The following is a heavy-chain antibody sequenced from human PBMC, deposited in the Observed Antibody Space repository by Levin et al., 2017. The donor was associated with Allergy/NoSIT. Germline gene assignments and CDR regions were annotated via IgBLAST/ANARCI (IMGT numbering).Heavy chain of an antibody. D-gene: IGHD1-1*01. CDR3: VKDEAGRGTYYFDK. V-gene: IGHV3-30*02. Sequence: GESLKISCVASGFTFSHYGIFWVRQAPGKGLEWVTTIQNDGSKEYYADSVKGRFTIARDNSKNMVYLQMNSLRAEDTAVYYCVKDEAGRGTYYFDKWGQGTLVTVSS. CDR1: GFTFSHYG. J-gene: IGHJ4*02. CDR2: IQNDGSKE.